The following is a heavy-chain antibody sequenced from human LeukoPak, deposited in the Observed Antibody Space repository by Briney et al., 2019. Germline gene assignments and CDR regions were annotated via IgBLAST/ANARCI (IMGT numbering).Heavy chain of an antibody. J-gene: IGHJ4*02. Sequence: PSETLSLTCTVSGGSISSSSYYWGWIRQPPGKGLEWIGSIYYSGSTYYNPSLKSRVTISVDTSKNQFSLKLSSVAAADTAVYYCARYASSSPTEYFDYWGQGTLVTVSS. V-gene: IGHV4-39*01. CDR3: ARYASSSPTEYFDY. CDR2: IYYSGST. D-gene: IGHD6-13*01. CDR1: GGSISSSSYY.